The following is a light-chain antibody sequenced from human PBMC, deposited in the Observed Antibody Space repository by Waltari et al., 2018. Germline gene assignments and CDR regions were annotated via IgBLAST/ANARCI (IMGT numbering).Light chain of an antibody. CDR2: SNS. CDR1: RSNLGSNS. Sequence: QSVLTQPPSASGTPGQRVTISSSGSRSNLGSNSVSWYQQVPGTAPKLLIHSNSQRPSGVPDRFSGSKSDTSASLAISGLQSEDEADYYCATWDDSHNGQGVFGGGTKLTVL. J-gene: IGLJ2*01. CDR3: ATWDDSHNGQGV. V-gene: IGLV1-44*01.